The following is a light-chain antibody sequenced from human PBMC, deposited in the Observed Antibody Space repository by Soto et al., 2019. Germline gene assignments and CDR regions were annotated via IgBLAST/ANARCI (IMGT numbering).Light chain of an antibody. V-gene: IGLV2-11*01. CDR1: SSDVGGYNY. J-gene: IGLJ2*01. Sequence: QSALTQPRSVSGSPGQSVTISCTGTSSDVGGYNYVSWYQQHPGKAPKLMFYDVSKRPSGVPDRFSGSKSGNTASLTISGLQAEDEADYYCCSYAGSYTHVVFGGGTKVTVL. CDR2: DVS. CDR3: CSYAGSYTHVV.